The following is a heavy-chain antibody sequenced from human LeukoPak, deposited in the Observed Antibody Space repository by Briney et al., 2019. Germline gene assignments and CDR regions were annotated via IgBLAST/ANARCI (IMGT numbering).Heavy chain of an antibody. D-gene: IGHD2-15*01. V-gene: IGHV3-23*01. J-gene: IGHJ4*02. CDR2: ISATGGTT. CDR1: GLSFTSNA. Sequence: GSVRLLFEARGLSFTSNARKWVHHAPGQGLEWVSGISATGGTTYYADSVKGRFTISRDNSKNTLYLQMNSLRGEDTALYYCAKGGGGHCSGGFCSNFDYWGQGALVTVSS. CDR3: AKGGGGHCSGGFCSNFDY.